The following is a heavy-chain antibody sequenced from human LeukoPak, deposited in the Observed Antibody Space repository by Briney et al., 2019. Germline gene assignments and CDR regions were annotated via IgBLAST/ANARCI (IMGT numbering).Heavy chain of an antibody. V-gene: IGHV3-13*01. CDR2: IGTAGDT. CDR1: GFTFSSYD. D-gene: IGHD3-10*01. J-gene: IGHJ4*02. Sequence: PGGSLRLSCAASGFTFSSYDMHWVGQAAGKGLEWVSAIGTAGDTYYPGSVKGRFTISRENAKNSLYLQMNSLRAGDTAVYYCARVVSGANALDYWGQGTLVTVSS. CDR3: ARVVSGANALDY.